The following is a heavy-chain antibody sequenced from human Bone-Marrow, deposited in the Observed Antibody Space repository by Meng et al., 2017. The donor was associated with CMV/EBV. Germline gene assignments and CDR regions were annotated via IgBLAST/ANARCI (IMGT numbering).Heavy chain of an antibody. CDR3: ARDGGY. J-gene: IGHJ4*02. CDR2: ISYDGSNK. V-gene: IGHV3-30*04. CDR1: GFTFSSYA. Sequence: RSLRPSCAASGFTFSSYAMHWVRQAPGKGLEWVAVISYDGSNKYYADSVKGRFTISRDNSKNTLYLQMNSLRAEDTAVYYCARDGGYWGQGTLVTVSS. D-gene: IGHD3-16*01.